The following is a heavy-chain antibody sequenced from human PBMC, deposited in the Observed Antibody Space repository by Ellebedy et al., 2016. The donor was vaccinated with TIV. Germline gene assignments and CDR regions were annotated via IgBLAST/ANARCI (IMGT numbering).Heavy chain of an antibody. D-gene: IGHD3-22*01. CDR2: ISSSSSTI. CDR3: ARELDSDYYDSSGYYGWFDP. Sequence: GGSLRLXCAASGFTFSSYSMNWVRQAPGKGLEWVSYISSSSSTIYYADSVKGRFTISRDNAKNSLYLQMNSLRAEDTAVYYCARELDSDYYDSSGYYGWFDPWGQGTLVTVSS. J-gene: IGHJ5*02. CDR1: GFTFSSYS. V-gene: IGHV3-48*04.